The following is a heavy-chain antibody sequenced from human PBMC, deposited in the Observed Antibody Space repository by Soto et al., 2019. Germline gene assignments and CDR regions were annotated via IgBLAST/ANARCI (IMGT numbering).Heavy chain of an antibody. CDR2: FIPVFTTA. D-gene: IGHD4-17*01. CDR3: ARDGVDVSRTTVRHGALDI. Sequence: QVQLVQSGAEVKKPGSSVKVSCKASGGSFSTYGISWVRQAPGQGLEWMGGFIPVFTTAKYAQKFQGRVSITADESTYTAYMELSSLRSEDTAVYFCARDGVDVSRTTVRHGALDIWRQGTVVTVSS. V-gene: IGHV1-69*01. CDR1: GGSFSTYG. J-gene: IGHJ3*02.